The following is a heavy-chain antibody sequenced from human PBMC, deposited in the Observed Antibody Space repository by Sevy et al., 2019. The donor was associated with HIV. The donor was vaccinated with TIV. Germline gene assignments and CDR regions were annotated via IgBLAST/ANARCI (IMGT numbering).Heavy chain of an antibody. D-gene: IGHD2-8*02. CDR2: ISSSSSYI. J-gene: IGHJ4*02. CDR1: GFTFSSYS. V-gene: IGHV3-21*01. CDR3: ARRYCTGGVCSYIGGDFDY. Sequence: GGSLRLSCAASGFTFSSYSMNWVRQAPGKGLEGVSSISSSSSYIYYADSVKGRLTIYRDNAKNLLYLQMNSLRAEDTAVYYCARRYCTGGVCSYIGGDFDYWGQGTLVTVSS.